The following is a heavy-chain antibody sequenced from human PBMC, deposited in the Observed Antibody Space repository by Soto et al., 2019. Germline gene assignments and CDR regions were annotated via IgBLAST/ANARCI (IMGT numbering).Heavy chain of an antibody. CDR1: GFTFSSYA. D-gene: IGHD3-9*01. CDR2: ISYDGSNK. Sequence: PGGSLRLSCAASGFTFSSYAMHWVRQAPGKGLEWVAVISYDGSNKYYADSVKGRFTISRDNSKNTLYLQMNSLRAEDTAVYYCARFDQTYYDILTSGLGAFDIWGQGTMVTVSS. V-gene: IGHV3-30*01. J-gene: IGHJ3*02. CDR3: ARFDQTYYDILTSGLGAFDI.